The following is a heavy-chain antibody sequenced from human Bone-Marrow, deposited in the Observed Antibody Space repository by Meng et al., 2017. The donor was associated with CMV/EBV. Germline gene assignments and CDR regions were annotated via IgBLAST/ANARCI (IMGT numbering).Heavy chain of an antibody. CDR1: GYTFTSYD. V-gene: IGHV1-8*03. J-gene: IGHJ5*02. CDR3: ARAAEGHAAAGKKGRWFDP. CDR2: MNPNSGNT. D-gene: IGHD6-13*01. Sequence: ASVKVSCKASGYTFTSYDINWVRQATGQGLEWMGWMNPNSGNTGYAQKFQGRVTITRNTSISTAYMELSSLRSEDTAVYYCARAAEGHAAAGKKGRWFDPWGQGTLVTVSS.